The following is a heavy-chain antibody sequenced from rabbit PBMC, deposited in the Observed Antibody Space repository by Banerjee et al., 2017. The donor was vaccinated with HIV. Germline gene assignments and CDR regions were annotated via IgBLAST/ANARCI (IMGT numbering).Heavy chain of an antibody. J-gene: IGHJ6*01. CDR2: IYTSSGST. CDR3: ARGGVGTTYPYGGMDL. V-gene: IGHV1S45*01. D-gene: IGHD8-1*01. CDR1: GFSFSSSYW. Sequence: QEQLEESGGDLVKPGASLTLTCTASGFSFSSSYWICWVRQAPGKGLEWIACIYTSSGSTWYASWAKGRFTISKTSSTTVTLQMTSLTAADTATYFCARGGVGTTYPYGGMDLWGQGTLVTVS.